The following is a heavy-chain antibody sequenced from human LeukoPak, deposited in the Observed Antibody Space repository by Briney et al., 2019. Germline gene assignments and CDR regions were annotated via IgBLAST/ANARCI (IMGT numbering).Heavy chain of an antibody. V-gene: IGHV1-8*01. CDR3: ARRIAVAVPGAFDI. CDR1: GYTLTSYD. CDR2: MNPNSGNT. D-gene: IGHD6-19*01. Sequence: ASVKVSCKPSGYTLTSYDINWVRQATGQGLEWMGWMNPNSGNTGYAQKFQGRVTITRNTSISTAYMELSSLRSEDTAVYYCARRIAVAVPGAFDIWGQGTMVTVSS. J-gene: IGHJ3*02.